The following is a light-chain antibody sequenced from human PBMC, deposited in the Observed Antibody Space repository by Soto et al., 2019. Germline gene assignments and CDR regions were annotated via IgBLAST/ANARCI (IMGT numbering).Light chain of an antibody. Sequence: DIQMTQSPSSLSASVGDRVTITCRASQRITIYLNWYQQKPGRAPNLLIYTASTLQGGVPSRFSGSGSGTEFTLTINSLQPEDVATYYCQQSYNTPWTFGQGTKVDNK. CDR1: QRITIY. V-gene: IGKV1-39*01. CDR2: TAS. CDR3: QQSYNTPWT. J-gene: IGKJ1*01.